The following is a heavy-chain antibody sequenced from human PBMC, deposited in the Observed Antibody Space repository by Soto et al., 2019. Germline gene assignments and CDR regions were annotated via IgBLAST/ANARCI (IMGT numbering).Heavy chain of an antibody. D-gene: IGHD6-6*01. J-gene: IGHJ6*04. CDR2: ISSNGVGT. CDR3: ARRARLDFYCMDV. Sequence: EVQLSESGGGLVQPGGSLRLSCAASGFSFSGYAMDWVRQAPGKGLEYVSGISSNGVGTYYAKSVQGRFTISRDNSKNTVYLQMGSLRAEDIAVYCCARRARLDFYCMDVWGKGTTVTVSS. CDR1: GFSFSGYA. V-gene: IGHV3-64*01.